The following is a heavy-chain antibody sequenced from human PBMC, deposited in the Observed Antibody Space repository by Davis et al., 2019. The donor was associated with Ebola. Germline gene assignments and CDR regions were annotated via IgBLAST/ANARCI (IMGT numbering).Heavy chain of an antibody. D-gene: IGHD2-2*01. CDR2: IIPIFGTA. CDR1: GGTFSSYV. CDR3: ARDPLVVPAATYYYYYGMDV. V-gene: IGHV1-69*05. J-gene: IGHJ6*02. Sequence: AASVKVSCKASGGTFSSYVISWVRQAPGQGLEWMGGIIPIFGTANYAQKFQGRVTMTTDTSTSTAYMELRSLRSDDTAVYYCARDPLVVPAATYYYYYGMDVWGQGTTVTVSS.